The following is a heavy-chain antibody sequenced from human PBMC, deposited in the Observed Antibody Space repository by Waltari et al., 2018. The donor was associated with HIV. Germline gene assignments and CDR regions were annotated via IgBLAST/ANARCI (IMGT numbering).Heavy chain of an antibody. V-gene: IGHV1-2*02. Sequence: QVQLVQSGAEVKKPGASVKVSCKASGYTFTGYYMHWVRQAPGQGLEWMGWINPNSGGTNYAQKFQGRVTMTRDTSISTAYMELSRLRSDDTAVYDCARAGYYYDSSGYPFDYWGQGTLVTVSS. J-gene: IGHJ4*02. CDR3: ARAGYYYDSSGYPFDY. CDR1: GYTFTGYY. D-gene: IGHD3-22*01. CDR2: INPNSGGT.